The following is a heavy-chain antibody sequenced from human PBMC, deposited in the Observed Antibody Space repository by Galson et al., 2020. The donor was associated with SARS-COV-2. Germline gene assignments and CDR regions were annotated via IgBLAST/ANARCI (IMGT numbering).Heavy chain of an antibody. V-gene: IGHV3-33*01. CDR2: IWYDGSNK. CDR1: GFTFSSYG. CDR3: ARKSLGSGFGVGY. D-gene: IGHD3-10*01. J-gene: IGHJ4*02. Sequence: GESLKISCAASGFTFSSYGMHWVRQAPGKGLEWVAVIWYDGSNKYYADSVKGRFTIPRDNSKNPLYLQMHSLRAEDTAVYYCARKSLGSGFGVGYWGQGTLLTVSS.